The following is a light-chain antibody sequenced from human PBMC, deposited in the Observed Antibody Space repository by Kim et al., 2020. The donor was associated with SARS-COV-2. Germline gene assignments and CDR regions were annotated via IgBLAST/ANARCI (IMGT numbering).Light chain of an antibody. J-gene: IGKJ4*01. CDR2: AAS. CDR1: QSISSY. CDR3: QQSYSTPLT. V-gene: IGKV1-39*01. Sequence: GDRVTITCRASQSISSYLNWYQQKPGKAPKLLIYAASSLQSGVPSRFSGSGSGTDFTLTISSLQPEDFATYYCQQSYSTPLTFGGGTKVDIK.